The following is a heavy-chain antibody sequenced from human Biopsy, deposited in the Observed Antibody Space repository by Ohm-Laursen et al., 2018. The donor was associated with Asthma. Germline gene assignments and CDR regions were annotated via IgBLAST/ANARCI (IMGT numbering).Heavy chain of an antibody. V-gene: IGHV1-18*01. J-gene: IGHJ6*02. D-gene: IGHD3-10*01. CDR2: ISVYNGNT. CDR1: GYTFNSAG. CDR3: ARAVDYSHYYGIDV. Sequence: SVKVSCKTSGYTFNSAGITWVRQAPGQGLEWMGWISVYNGNTKVAQKLQDRVAMITDTSTSTAYMELRSLRSDDTAVYFCARAVDYSHYYGIDVWGPGTTVTVS.